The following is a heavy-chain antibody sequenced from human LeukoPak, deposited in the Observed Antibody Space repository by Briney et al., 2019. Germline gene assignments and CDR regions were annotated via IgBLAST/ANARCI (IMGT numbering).Heavy chain of an antibody. CDR2: ISNNGVST. V-gene: IGHV3-64*02. CDR3: ARGIGGGHSYGYLAY. J-gene: IGHJ4*02. D-gene: IGHD5-18*01. Sequence: GGSLRLSCAASGFTFSSYAMYWVRQAPGKGLEYVSGISNNGVSTYYADSVKGRFTISRDIFKDMLYLQMGSLRTEDTALYYCARGIGGGHSYGYLAYWGQGILVTVSS. CDR1: GFTFSSYA.